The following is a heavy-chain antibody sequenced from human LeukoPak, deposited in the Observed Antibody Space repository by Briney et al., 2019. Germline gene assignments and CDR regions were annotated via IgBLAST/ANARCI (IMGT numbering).Heavy chain of an antibody. Sequence: GGSLRLSCAASGFTVSSNYMSWVRQAPGKGLEWVSVIYSGGSTYYADSVKGRFTISRDNSKNTLYLQMNSLRAEDTAVYYCARDTEGWFGESYGMDVWGQGTTVTVSS. J-gene: IGHJ6*02. V-gene: IGHV3-53*01. CDR1: GFTVSSNY. CDR2: IYSGGST. D-gene: IGHD3-10*01. CDR3: ARDTEGWFGESYGMDV.